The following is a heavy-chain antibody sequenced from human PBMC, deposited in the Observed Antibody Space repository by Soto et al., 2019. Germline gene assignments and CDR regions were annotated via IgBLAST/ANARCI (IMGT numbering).Heavy chain of an antibody. CDR2: IKSDGIKT. CDR1: RFTSRSHG. CDR3: AKPRSSLEWPPFGP. J-gene: IGHJ5*02. Sequence: PLRSLRLSCAASRFTSRSHGMPFVRQSPGKGREWMAVIKSDGIKTDYADSVKGRFFIARDNTSNMLYLQMNSLRADDTAVYYCAKPRSSLEWPPFGPWGQGTLVTVS. D-gene: IGHD3-3*01. V-gene: IGHV3-30*18.